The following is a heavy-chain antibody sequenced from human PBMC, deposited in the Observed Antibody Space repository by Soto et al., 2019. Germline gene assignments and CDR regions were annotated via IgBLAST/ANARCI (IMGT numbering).Heavy chain of an antibody. CDR1: AFTSTTSA. V-gene: IGHV1-58*01. CDR3: ATGGISLWLPNYYYFDMDV. CDR2: IVVGNGNT. D-gene: IGHD5-18*01. J-gene: IGHJ6*02. Sequence: ASVKVSCKSSAFTSTTSAVQWVRQARGQRLEWIGWIVVGNGNTKYAQRFQERVTITRDMSTSTAYMELSSLRSEDTAVYYCATGGISLWLPNYYYFDMDVWGQGTTV.